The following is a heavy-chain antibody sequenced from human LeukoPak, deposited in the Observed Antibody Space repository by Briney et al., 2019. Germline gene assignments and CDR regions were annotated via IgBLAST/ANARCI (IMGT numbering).Heavy chain of an antibody. V-gene: IGHV3-21*01. J-gene: IGHJ4*02. CDR1: GFTFSSYS. CDR2: IGGSSSSI. D-gene: IGHD6-19*01. Sequence: GGSLRLSWAASGFTFSSYSMNWVRQAPGKGLEWVSSIGGSSSSIYYADSVKGRFTVSRDNAKNSLYLQMSTLRAEDTAVYYCARERAEGFDYWGQGILVTVSS. CDR3: ARERAEGFDY.